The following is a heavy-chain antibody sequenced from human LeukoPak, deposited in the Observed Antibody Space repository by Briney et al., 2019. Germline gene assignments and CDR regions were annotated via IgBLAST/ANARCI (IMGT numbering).Heavy chain of an antibody. V-gene: IGHV1-18*01. J-gene: IGHJ4*02. D-gene: IGHD5-18*01. Sequence: ASVKVSCKASGYTFTSYSIGWVRQVPGQGLEWMGWISAYNGTTNNAQKLQGRVTMTTDTPTTTAYMELRRLRSDDTAVYYSPRVQRGFTYGNVDYWGQGTLVTVSS. CDR3: PRVQRGFTYGNVDY. CDR2: ISAYNGTT. CDR1: GYTFTSYS.